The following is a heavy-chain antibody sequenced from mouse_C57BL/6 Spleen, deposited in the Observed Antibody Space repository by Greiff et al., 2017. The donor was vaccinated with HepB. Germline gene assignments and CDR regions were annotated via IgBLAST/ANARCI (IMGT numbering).Heavy chain of an antibody. D-gene: IGHD1-1*01. CDR3: ARSPNYYGSSSYAMDY. CDR1: GYTFTNYW. V-gene: IGHV1-63*01. J-gene: IGHJ4*01. Sequence: VHLVESGAELVRPGTSVKMSCKASGYTFTNYWIGWAKQRPGHGLEWIGDIYPGGGYTNYNEKFKGKATLTADKSSSTAYMQFSSLTSEDSAIYYCARSPNYYGSSSYAMDYWGQGTSVTVSS. CDR2: IYPGGGYT.